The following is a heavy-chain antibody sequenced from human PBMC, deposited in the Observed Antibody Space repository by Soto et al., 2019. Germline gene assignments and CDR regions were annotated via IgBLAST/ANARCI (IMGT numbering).Heavy chain of an antibody. J-gene: IGHJ5*02. CDR2: ISGSGGST. D-gene: IGHD2-2*01. CDR3: AKDMGGVGSSTADWFDP. V-gene: IGHV3-23*01. CDR1: GFTFSSYA. Sequence: EVQLLESGGGLVQPGGSLRLSCAASGFTFSSYAMSWVRQAPGKGLEWVSAISGSGGSTYYADSVKGRFTISRDNSKNTLYLQMNSLRAADTAVYYCAKDMGGVGSSTADWFDPWGQGTLVTVSS.